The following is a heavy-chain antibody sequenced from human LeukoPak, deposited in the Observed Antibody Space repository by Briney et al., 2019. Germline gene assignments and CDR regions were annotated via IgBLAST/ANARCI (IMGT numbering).Heavy chain of an antibody. J-gene: IGHJ4*02. D-gene: IGHD6-13*01. V-gene: IGHV4-34*01. CDR2: INHSGST. Sequence: SETLSLTCAVYGGSFSGYYWSWIRQPPGKGLEWIGEINHSGSTNYNPSLKSRVTISVDTSKNQFSLKLSSVTAADTAVYYCAKDLKGSSWYSYFDYWGQGTLVTVSS. CDR3: AKDLKGSSWYSYFDY. CDR1: GGSFSGYY.